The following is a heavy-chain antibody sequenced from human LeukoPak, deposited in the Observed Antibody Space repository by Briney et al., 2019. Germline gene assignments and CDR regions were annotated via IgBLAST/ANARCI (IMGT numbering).Heavy chain of an antibody. V-gene: IGHV1-3*01. Sequence: ASVKVSCKACGYTFTSYAMHWVRQAPGQGLEWMGWINAGNGNTKYSQKFQGRVTITRDTSASTAHIELSSLRSEDTAVYYCAASQWLLLPHLDYWGQGTLVTVSS. J-gene: IGHJ4*02. D-gene: IGHD3-22*01. CDR2: INAGNGNT. CDR3: AASQWLLLPHLDY. CDR1: GYTFTSYA.